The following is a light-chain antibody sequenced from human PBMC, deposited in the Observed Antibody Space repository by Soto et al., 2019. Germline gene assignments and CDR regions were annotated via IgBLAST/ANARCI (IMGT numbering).Light chain of an antibody. CDR1: QSVLYSSNNKNY. CDR2: WAS. J-gene: IGKJ1*01. Sequence: DIVMTQSPDSPAVSLGERATVNCKSSQSVLYSSNNKNYLTWYQQKPGQPPKLLISWASTRESGVPDRFSGSGSGTDFTLTISSLQAEDVAVYYCQQFYTTPTFGQGTKVEIK. CDR3: QQFYTTPT. V-gene: IGKV4-1*01.